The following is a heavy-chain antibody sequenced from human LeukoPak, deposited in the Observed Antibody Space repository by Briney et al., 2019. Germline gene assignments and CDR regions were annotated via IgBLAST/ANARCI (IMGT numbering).Heavy chain of an antibody. J-gene: IGHJ4*02. CDR1: GYTFTGYY. D-gene: IGHD3-9*01. CDR2: ISPNSGGT. Sequence: ASVKVSCKASGYTFTGYYMHWVRQAPGQGLEWMGWISPNSGGTNYAQKFQGRVTMTRDTSISTAYMELSRLRSDDTAVYYCARHVIYDILTGYRDYFDYWGQGTLVTVSS. V-gene: IGHV1-2*02. CDR3: ARHVIYDILTGYRDYFDY.